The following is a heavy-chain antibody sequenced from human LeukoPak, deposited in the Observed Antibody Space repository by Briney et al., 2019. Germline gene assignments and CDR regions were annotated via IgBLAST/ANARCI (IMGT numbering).Heavy chain of an antibody. CDR2: IYYSGHT. CDR1: GGSISSTYS. J-gene: IGHJ6*03. D-gene: IGHD3-10*01. V-gene: IGHV4-39*07. Sequence: SETLSLTCTVSGGSISSTYSWGWIRQPPGKGLEGIGNIYYSGHTYYSPSLKSRVTISVDTSKNQFSLKLSSVTPADTAVYYCARDSYGSGSSYNDYYYYMDVWGKGTTVTIS. CDR3: ARDSYGSGSSYNDYYYYMDV.